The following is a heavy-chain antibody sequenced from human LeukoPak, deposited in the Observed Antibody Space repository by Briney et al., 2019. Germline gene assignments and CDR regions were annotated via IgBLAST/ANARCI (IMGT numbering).Heavy chain of an antibody. V-gene: IGHV4-39*01. Sequence: SETLSLTCTVSGGSISSSSYYWGWIRQPPGRGLEWIGSIYYSGSTYYNPSLKSRVTISVDTSKNQFSLKLSSVTAADTAVYYCARREEYCSSTSCYAGNYYFDYWGQGTLVAVSS. CDR1: GGSISSSSYY. CDR3: ARREEYCSSTSCYAGNYYFDY. J-gene: IGHJ4*02. CDR2: IYYSGST. D-gene: IGHD2-2*01.